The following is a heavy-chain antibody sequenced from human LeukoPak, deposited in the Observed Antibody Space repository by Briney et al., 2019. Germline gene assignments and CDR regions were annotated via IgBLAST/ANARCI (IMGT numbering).Heavy chain of an antibody. V-gene: IGHV3-30*02. Sequence: GGSLRLSCAASGFIFGVYGMQWVRQAPGKGLEWVSFIWYDGSNKYYPHSVRGRSTISRDNSKNTLYLQMNILRAEDTAIYYCASDRTIAAAGTPADYWGQGTLVTVSS. CDR1: GFIFGVYG. CDR3: ASDRTIAAAGTPADY. D-gene: IGHD6-13*01. J-gene: IGHJ4*02. CDR2: IWYDGSNK.